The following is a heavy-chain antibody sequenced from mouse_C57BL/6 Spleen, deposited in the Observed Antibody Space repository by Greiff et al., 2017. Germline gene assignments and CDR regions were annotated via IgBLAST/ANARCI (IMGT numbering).Heavy chain of an antibody. CDR1: GYAFSSYW. D-gene: IGHD2-13*01. CDR3: ARREDGDARGYFDD. Sequence: VQLQQSGAELVKPGASVKISCKASGYAFSSYWMNWVKQRPGKGLEWIGQIYPGDGDTNYNGKFKGKATLTADKSSSTAYMQLSSLTSEDSAVYFCARREDGDARGYFDDWGKGTTVTVSS. J-gene: IGHJ1*03. V-gene: IGHV1-80*01. CDR2: IYPGDGDT.